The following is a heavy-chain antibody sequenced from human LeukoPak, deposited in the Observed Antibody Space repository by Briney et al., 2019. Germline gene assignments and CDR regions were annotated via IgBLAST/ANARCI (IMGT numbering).Heavy chain of an antibody. J-gene: IGHJ4*02. V-gene: IGHV1-2*02. D-gene: IGHD3-3*01. CDR1: GYTFTDYY. Sequence: GASVKVPCKASGYTFTDYYIHWVRQAPGQGLEWMGWIHPNSGGTNFAQKFQGRVTMTRDSSISTAYMEVSSLRSDDTAVYYCARAPVGGPLRFFDYWGQGTLVTVSS. CDR2: IHPNSGGT. CDR3: ARAPVGGPLRFFDY.